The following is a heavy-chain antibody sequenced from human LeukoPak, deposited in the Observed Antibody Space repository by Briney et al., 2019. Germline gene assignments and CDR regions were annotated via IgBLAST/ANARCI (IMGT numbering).Heavy chain of an antibody. CDR3: ARDAQRGFDYSNSLQY. CDR1: GFPFNHYG. Sequence: PGGSLRLSCAAAGFPFNHYGMHWVRQAPGKGLEWVSLIWSDGTNKYYAASVKGRFTISRDDFDKTVYLQMSSLRPDDTGVYYCARDAQRGFDYSNSLQYWGQGTPVTVS. V-gene: IGHV3-33*01. D-gene: IGHD4-11*01. J-gene: IGHJ4*02. CDR2: IWSDGTNK.